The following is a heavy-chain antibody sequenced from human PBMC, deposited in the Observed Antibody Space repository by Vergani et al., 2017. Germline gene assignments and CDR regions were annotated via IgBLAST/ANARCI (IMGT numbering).Heavy chain of an antibody. V-gene: IGHV1-3*01. CDR2: INAGNGNT. CDR3: ARDIVEIAVADYWGGFDY. D-gene: IGHD6-19*01. CDR1: GYTFTSYA. Sequence: QVQLVQSGAEVKKPGASVKVSCKASGYTFTSYAMHWVRQAPGQRLEWMGWINAGNGNTKYSQKFQGRVTITRDTSASAAYMELSSLRSEGTAVYYGARDIVEIAVADYWGGFDYWGQGTLVTVSS. J-gene: IGHJ4*02.